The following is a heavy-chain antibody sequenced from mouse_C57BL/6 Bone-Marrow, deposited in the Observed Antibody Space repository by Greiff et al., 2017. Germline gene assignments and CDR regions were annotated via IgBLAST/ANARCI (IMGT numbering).Heavy chain of an antibody. CDR3: ALGATVVATGWYFDV. D-gene: IGHD1-1*01. J-gene: IGHJ1*03. Sequence: VKLMESGAELARPGASVKLSCKASGYTFTSYGISWVKQRTGQGLEWIGEIYPRSGNTYYNEKFKGKATLTADKSSSTAYMELRSLTSEDSAVYFCALGATVVATGWYFDVWGTGTTVTVSS. V-gene: IGHV1-81*01. CDR2: IYPRSGNT. CDR1: GYTFTSYG.